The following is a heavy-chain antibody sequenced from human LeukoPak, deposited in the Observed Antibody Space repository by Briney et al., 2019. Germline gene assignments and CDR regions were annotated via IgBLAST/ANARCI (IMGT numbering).Heavy chain of an antibody. D-gene: IGHD5-12*01. J-gene: IGHJ5*02. Sequence: SHTVPLTCPICGDSLSKNSATWHWLRQSPPRGLEGLGRTYHRSKWYDNFAVSVKSRTTISPDTSTNQFSLPLNSVTSEDTAVYYCAGGTSGHDYCLPWFDPWGQGILVTVSS. CDR1: GDSLSKNSAT. V-gene: IGHV6-1*01. CDR2: TYHRSKWYD. CDR3: AGGTSGHDYCLPWFDP.